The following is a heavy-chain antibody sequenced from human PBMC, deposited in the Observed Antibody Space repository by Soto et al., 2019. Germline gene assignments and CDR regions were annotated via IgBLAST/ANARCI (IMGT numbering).Heavy chain of an antibody. CDR3: AKDTSSTPYYMDV. CDR2: ITGSTGTT. D-gene: IGHD2-2*01. CDR1: GFTFSKFA. V-gene: IGHV3-23*01. Sequence: EVQVLESGGGSVQPGGSLRLSCAASGFTFSKFAMSWVRHAPGKGLEWVSEITGSTGTTYYAESVKGRFIISRDNSKNTVHLQMNSLRAEDTAVYYCAKDTSSTPYYMDVWGKGTTVTVSS. J-gene: IGHJ6*03.